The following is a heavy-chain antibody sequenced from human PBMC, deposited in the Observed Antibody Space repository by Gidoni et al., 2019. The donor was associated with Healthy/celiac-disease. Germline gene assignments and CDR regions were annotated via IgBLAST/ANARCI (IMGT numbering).Heavy chain of an antibody. J-gene: IGHJ4*02. CDR3: ARSQSHNWNDATLDY. Sequence: EVQLVESGGGVVRPGGSLRLSCAASGFTFDEYGMSWVRQAPGKGLEWVSGINWNGGSTGYADSVKGRFTISRDNAKNSLYLQMNSLRAEDTALYHCARSQSHNWNDATLDYWGQGTLVTVSS. D-gene: IGHD1-20*01. CDR1: GFTFDEYG. CDR2: INWNGGST. V-gene: IGHV3-20*01.